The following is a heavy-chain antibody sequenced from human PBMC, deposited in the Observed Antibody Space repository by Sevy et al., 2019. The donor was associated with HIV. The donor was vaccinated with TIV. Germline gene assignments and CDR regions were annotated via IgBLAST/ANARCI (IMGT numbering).Heavy chain of an antibody. J-gene: IGHJ6*02. Sequence: SDTLSLTCAVYGGSFSGYYWSWIRQPPGKGLEWIGEINHSGSTNYNPSLKSRVTISVDTSKNQFSLKLSSVTAADTAVYYCASVLRYFDWLLPYYYGMDVWGQGTTVTVSS. V-gene: IGHV4-34*01. CDR2: INHSGST. CDR1: GGSFSGYY. CDR3: ASVLRYFDWLLPYYYGMDV. D-gene: IGHD3-9*01.